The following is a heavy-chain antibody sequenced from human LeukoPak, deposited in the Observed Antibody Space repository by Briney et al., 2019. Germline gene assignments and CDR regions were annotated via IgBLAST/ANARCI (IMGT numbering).Heavy chain of an antibody. CDR3: ARVYYSSSYDYWYFDL. CDR2: IYYSGTT. J-gene: IGHJ2*01. D-gene: IGHD6-13*01. Sequence: SETLSLTCTVSGGSISSYYWSWIRRPPGKGLEWIGCIYYSGTTNYNPSLRSRVAISVDTSKNQFSLKLSSVTAADTAVYYCARVYYSSSYDYWYFDLWGRGTLVTVSS. V-gene: IGHV4-59*01. CDR1: GGSISSYY.